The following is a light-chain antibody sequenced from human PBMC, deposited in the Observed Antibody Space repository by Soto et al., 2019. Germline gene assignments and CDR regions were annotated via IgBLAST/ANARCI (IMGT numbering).Light chain of an antibody. CDR2: RAS. Sequence: QSVLTQPPSASGTPGQRVTISCSGSSSNIGSNYVYWYQQVPGTAPRLLMYRASQRPSGVPDRFSGSKSGTSASLAISGLRSEDEADSYCAAWDDTLKGLVFGGGTQLTVL. J-gene: IGLJ2*01. CDR1: SSNIGSNY. V-gene: IGLV1-47*01. CDR3: AAWDDTLKGLV.